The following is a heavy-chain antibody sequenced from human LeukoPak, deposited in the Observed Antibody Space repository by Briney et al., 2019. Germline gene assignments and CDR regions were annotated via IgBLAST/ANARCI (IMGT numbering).Heavy chain of an antibody. CDR1: GVSFSGYY. CDR3: ARGDIVLMVYLDLTAGDAFDI. V-gene: IGHV4-34*01. J-gene: IGHJ3*02. Sequence: SETLSLTCAVYGVSFSGYYWSWIRQPPGKGLEWIGEINHSGSTNYNPSLKSRVTISVDTSKNQFSLKLSSVTAADTAVYYCARGDIVLMVYLDLTAGDAFDIWGQGTMVTVSS. CDR2: INHSGST. D-gene: IGHD2-8*01.